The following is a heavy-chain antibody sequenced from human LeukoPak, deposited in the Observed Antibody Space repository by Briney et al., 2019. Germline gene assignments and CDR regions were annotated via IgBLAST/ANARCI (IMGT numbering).Heavy chain of an antibody. Sequence: GGSLRLSCAACGFTFDDYAMHWVRQAPGKGLEWVSGISWNSGSIGYADSVKGRFTISRDNAKNSLYLQMNSLRAEDTALYYCAKLIVARYSGIDYWGQGTLVTVSS. CDR1: GFTFDDYA. D-gene: IGHD5-12*01. J-gene: IGHJ4*02. V-gene: IGHV3-9*01. CDR2: ISWNSGSI. CDR3: AKLIVARYSGIDY.